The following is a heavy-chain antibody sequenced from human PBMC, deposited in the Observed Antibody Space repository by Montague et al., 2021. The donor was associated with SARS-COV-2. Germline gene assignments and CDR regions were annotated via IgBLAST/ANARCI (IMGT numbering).Heavy chain of an antibody. D-gene: IGHD2-21*01. Sequence: SETLSLTCSVSGASVTSESWGWIRQTPGKGLEWIAYIYDTGIIDYHPSLRSRITIAVDTSKNQLSLKLTSVSAADTAVYFCAREREGSDIFDLWGQGTMVTVSS. CDR2: IYDTGII. J-gene: IGHJ3*01. CDR1: GASVTSES. CDR3: AREREGSDIFDL. V-gene: IGHV4-59*02.